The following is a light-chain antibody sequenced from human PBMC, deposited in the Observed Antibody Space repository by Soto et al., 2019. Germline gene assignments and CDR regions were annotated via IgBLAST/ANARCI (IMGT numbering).Light chain of an antibody. CDR1: SSDVGGYNY. Sequence: QSVLTQPASVSGSPGQSITISYTGTSSDVGGYNYVSWYQQHPGKAPKLMIYDVSNRPSGVSNRFSGSKSGNTASLTISRLQAEDEADYYCSSYTSSSTRCVFGTGTKVTVL. V-gene: IGLV2-14*01. J-gene: IGLJ1*01. CDR3: SSYTSSSTRCV. CDR2: DVS.